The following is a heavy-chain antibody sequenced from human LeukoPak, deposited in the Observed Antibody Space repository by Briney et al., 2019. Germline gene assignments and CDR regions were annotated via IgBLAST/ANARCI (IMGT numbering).Heavy chain of an antibody. CDR3: AKVGLGYCSSTSCYDVDY. CDR2: ISGSGGST. Sequence: GGSLRLSCAASGFTFSSYAMSWVRQAPGKGLEWVSAISGSGGSTYYADSVKGRFTISRDNSKNTLYLQMNSLRAEDTAVYYCAKVGLGYCSSTSCYDVDYWGQGTLVTVSS. D-gene: IGHD2-2*01. CDR1: GFTFSSYA. J-gene: IGHJ4*02. V-gene: IGHV3-23*01.